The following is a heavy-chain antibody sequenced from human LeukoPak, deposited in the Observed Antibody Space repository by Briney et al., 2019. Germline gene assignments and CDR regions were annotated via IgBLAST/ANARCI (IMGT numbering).Heavy chain of an antibody. J-gene: IGHJ4*02. CDR2: IYYSGGT. Sequence: TDTLSLTCTVSGGSISSYYWSWIRQPPGKGLEWIGYIYYSGGTNYNPSLKSRVTISVDTSKNQFSLKLSSVTAADTAVYYCARLGFSNSGSYLAPSDYWGQGTLVTVSS. D-gene: IGHD1-26*01. CDR1: GGSISSYY. CDR3: ARLGFSNSGSYLAPSDY. V-gene: IGHV4-59*08.